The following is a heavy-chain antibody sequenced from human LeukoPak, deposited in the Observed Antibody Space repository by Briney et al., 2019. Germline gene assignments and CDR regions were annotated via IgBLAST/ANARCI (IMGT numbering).Heavy chain of an antibody. V-gene: IGHV4-30-2*01. CDR1: GGSISSGGYS. J-gene: IGHJ4*02. CDR2: IYHSGST. D-gene: IGHD5-24*01. Sequence: SETLSLTCAVSGGSISSGGYSWSWIRQPPGKGLEWIGYIYHSGSTYYNPSLKSRVTIAVDRSKNQFSLKLSSVTAADTAVYYCARGVGDGYRRENWGQGTLVTVSS. CDR3: ARGVGDGYRREN.